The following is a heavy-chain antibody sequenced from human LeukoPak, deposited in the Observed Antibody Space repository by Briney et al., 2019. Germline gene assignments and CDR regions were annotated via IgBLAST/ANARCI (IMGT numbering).Heavy chain of an antibody. CDR3: ATLVGATEIDFDY. V-gene: IGHV1-2*02. Sequence: GASVKVSCKASGYTFTGYYMHWVRQAPGQGLEWMGWINPNSGGTNYAQKFQGRVTMTRDTSISTAYMELSRLRSDDTAVYYCATLVGATEIDFDYWGQGTLVTVSS. D-gene: IGHD1-26*01. J-gene: IGHJ4*02. CDR1: GYTFTGYY. CDR2: INPNSGGT.